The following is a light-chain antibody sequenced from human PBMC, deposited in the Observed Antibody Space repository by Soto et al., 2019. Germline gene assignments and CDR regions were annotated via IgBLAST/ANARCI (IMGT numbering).Light chain of an antibody. V-gene: IGKV3-20*01. J-gene: IGKJ4*01. Sequence: VLTQSPGTLSLSPGERATLSCRASQSVTSSYLAWYQQKPGQAPRLLIYGASSRATGIPDRFSGSGSGTVFTLTISRLEPEDFAVYYCQQYGGSPPLTFGGGTTVEIK. CDR2: GAS. CDR3: QQYGGSPPLT. CDR1: QSVTSSY.